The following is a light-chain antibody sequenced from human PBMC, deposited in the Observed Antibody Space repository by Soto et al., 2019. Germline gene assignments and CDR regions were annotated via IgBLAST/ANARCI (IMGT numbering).Light chain of an antibody. CDR1: QSVSSY. V-gene: IGKV3-20*01. J-gene: IGKJ1*01. Sequence: EIVLTQSPATLSLSPCERATLSPRASQSVSSYLAWYQQKPGQAPRLLIYGASTRATGTPDRFSGSGSGTDFTLTISRLEPEDFAVYYCQQYGSSSWTFGQGTKVDTK. CDR3: QQYGSSSWT. CDR2: GAS.